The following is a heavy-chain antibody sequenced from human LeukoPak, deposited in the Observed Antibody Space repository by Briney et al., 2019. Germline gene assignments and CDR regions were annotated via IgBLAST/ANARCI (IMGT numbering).Heavy chain of an antibody. CDR1: GFTFSSYA. CDR2: ISGSGGST. V-gene: IGHV3-23*01. D-gene: IGHD3-16*02. Sequence: AGGSLRLSCAASGFTFSSYAMSWVRQAPGKGLEWVSAISGSGGSTYYADSVKGRFTISRDNSKNTLYLQMNSLRAEDTAVYYCAKPGYDYVWGSYRPYHYFDYWGQGTLVTVSS. CDR3: AKPGYDYVWGSYRPYHYFDY. J-gene: IGHJ4*02.